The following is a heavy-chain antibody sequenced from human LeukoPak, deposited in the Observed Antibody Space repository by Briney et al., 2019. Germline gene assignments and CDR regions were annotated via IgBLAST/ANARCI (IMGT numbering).Heavy chain of an antibody. Sequence: PGGSLRLSCAASGFTFSNYWMNWVRQAPGKGLEWVSGISWNSGSIGYADSVKGRFTISRDNAKNSLYLQMNSLRAEDTAVYYCASDILTGYTETDYWGQGTLVTVSS. V-gene: IGHV3-9*01. J-gene: IGHJ4*02. CDR3: ASDILTGYTETDY. D-gene: IGHD3-9*01. CDR2: ISWNSGSI. CDR1: GFTFSNYW.